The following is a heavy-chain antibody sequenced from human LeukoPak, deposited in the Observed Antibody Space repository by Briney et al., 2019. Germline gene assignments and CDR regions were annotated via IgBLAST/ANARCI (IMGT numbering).Heavy chain of an antibody. CDR3: ARHRGPAAGRFDP. J-gene: IGHJ5*02. Sequence: SETLSLTCTVSGYSISTGYYWGWIRQPPGKGLEWIGSFYHSEGASYNPSLKNRVTISVDTSKNQFSLKLSSVTAADTAVYHCARHRGPAAGRFDPWGQGTLVTVSS. CDR2: FYHSEGA. CDR1: GYSISTGYY. V-gene: IGHV4-38-2*02. D-gene: IGHD6-13*01.